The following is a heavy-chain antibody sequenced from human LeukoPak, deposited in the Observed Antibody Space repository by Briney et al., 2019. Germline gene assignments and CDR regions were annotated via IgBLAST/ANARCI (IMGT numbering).Heavy chain of an antibody. CDR1: GYSFTSYW. CDR2: IYPGDSDT. Sequence: HGESLKISCKGSGYSFTSYWIGWVRQMPEKGLEWMGIIYPGDSDTRYSPSFQGQVTISADKSISTAYLQWSSLKASDTAMYYCARLAGAKVPYYYYMDVWGKGTTVTVSS. J-gene: IGHJ6*03. V-gene: IGHV5-51*01. CDR3: ARLAGAKVPYYYYMDV.